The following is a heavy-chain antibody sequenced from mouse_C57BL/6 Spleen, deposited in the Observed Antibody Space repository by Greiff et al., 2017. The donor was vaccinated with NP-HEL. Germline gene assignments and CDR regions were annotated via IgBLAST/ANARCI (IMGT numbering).Heavy chain of an antibody. CDR1: GYTFTSYW. D-gene: IGHD1-1*01. Sequence: QVQLQQPGAELVKPGASVKMSCKASGYTFTSYWITWVKQRPGHGLEWIGDIYPGSGSTNYNEKFKSKATLTVDTSSSTAYMQLSSLTSEDSAVYYCARGTITTVVASDWYFDVWGTGTTVTVSS. J-gene: IGHJ1*03. CDR2: IYPGSGST. CDR3: ARGTITTVVASDWYFDV. V-gene: IGHV1-55*01.